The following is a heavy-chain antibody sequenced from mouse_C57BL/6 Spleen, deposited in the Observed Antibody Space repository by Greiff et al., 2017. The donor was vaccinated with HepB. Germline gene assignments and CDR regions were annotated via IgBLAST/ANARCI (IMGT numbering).Heavy chain of an antibody. CDR3: TRGGIDYYYAMDY. CDR1: GFTFSSYA. CDR2: ISSGGDYI. V-gene: IGHV5-9-1*02. Sequence: EVNLVESGEGLVKPGGSLKLSCAASGFTFSSYAMSWVRQTPEKRLEWVAYISSGGDYIYYADTVKGRFTISRDNARNTLYLQMSSLKSEDTAMYYCTRGGIDYYYAMDYWGQGTSVTVSS. D-gene: IGHD2-4*01. J-gene: IGHJ4*01.